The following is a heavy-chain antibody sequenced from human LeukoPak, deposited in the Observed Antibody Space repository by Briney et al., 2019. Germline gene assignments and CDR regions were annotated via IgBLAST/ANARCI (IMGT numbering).Heavy chain of an antibody. CDR1: GFTFSSYA. D-gene: IGHD3-3*01. CDR3: AKDGGKYDSWDLAAFDI. CDR2: ISGSGGST. J-gene: IGHJ3*02. V-gene: IGHV3-23*01. Sequence: PGGSLRLSCAASGFTFSSYAMSWVRQAPGKGLEWVSAISGSGGSTYYADSVKGRFTISRDNSKNTLYLQMNSLRAEDTAVYYCAKDGGKYDSWDLAAFDIWGQGTLVTVSS.